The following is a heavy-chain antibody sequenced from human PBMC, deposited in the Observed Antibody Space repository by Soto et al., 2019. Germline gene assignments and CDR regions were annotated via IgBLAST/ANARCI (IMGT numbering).Heavy chain of an antibody. CDR2: IRYYGSG. V-gene: IGHV4-39*01. D-gene: IGHD2-2*01. J-gene: IGHJ6*02. CDR3: ATLESRGRYYYGMDV. CDR1: GGSITSRSYH. Sequence: PSETLALTVKVSGGSITSRSYHWGGLRQHTGKGLEGVGSIRYYGSGYYNPYLKSRVTISVDTYENQFSLKLSSVTAADTAVYYCATLESRGRYYYGMDVWGQGTTVSVSS.